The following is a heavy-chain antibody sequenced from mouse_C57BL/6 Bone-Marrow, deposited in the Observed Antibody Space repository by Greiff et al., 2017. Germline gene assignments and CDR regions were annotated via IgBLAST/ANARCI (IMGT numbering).Heavy chain of an antibody. Sequence: VKLMESGAELARPGASVKMSCKASGYTFTSYTMHWVNQRPGQGLEWIGYINPSSGYTKYNQKFKDKATLTADKSSSTAYMQLSSLTSEDSAVYYCARWAGSGWYFDVWGTGTTVTVSS. CDR3: ARWAGSGWYFDV. D-gene: IGHD3-1*01. CDR2: INPSSGYT. V-gene: IGHV1-4*01. CDR1: GYTFTSYT. J-gene: IGHJ1*03.